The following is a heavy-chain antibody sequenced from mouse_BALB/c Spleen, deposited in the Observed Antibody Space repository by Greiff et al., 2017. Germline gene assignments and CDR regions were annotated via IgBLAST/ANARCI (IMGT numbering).Heavy chain of an antibody. Sequence: VQLKQSGAELVKPGASVKLSCTASGFTIKDTYMHWVKQRPEQGLEWIGRIDPANGNTKYDPKFQGKATITADTSSNTAYLQLSSLTSEDTAVYYCASFSLYWGQGTLVTVSA. CDR2: IDPANGNT. CDR3: ASFSLY. CDR1: GFTIKDTY. V-gene: IGHV14-3*02. J-gene: IGHJ3*01.